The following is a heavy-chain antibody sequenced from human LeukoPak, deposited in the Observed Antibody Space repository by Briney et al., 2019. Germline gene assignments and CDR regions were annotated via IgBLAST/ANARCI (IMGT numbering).Heavy chain of an antibody. J-gene: IGHJ3*02. Sequence: PGGSLRLSCAASGFTFDDYAMHWVRQAPGKGLEWVSGISWNSGSIGYADSVKGRFTISRDNAKNSLYLQMNSLRAEDTALYYCAKDKGDYGDYGNAFDIWGQGTMVTVSS. CDR2: ISWNSGSI. D-gene: IGHD4-17*01. CDR1: GFTFDDYA. CDR3: AKDKGDYGDYGNAFDI. V-gene: IGHV3-9*01.